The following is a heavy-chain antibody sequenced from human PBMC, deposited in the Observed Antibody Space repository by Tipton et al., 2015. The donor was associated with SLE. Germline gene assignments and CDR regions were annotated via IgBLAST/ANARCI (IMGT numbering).Heavy chain of an antibody. J-gene: IGHJ4*02. CDR3: ARGRYCSSTSCSYYFDY. V-gene: IGHV4-34*01. D-gene: IGHD2-2*01. CDR1: GGSFSGYY. CDR2: INHSGST. Sequence: TLSLTCAVYGGSFSGYYWSWIRQPPGKGLEWIGEINHSGSTNYNPPLKSRVTISIDTPKNQFSLKVSSVTAADTAVYYCARGRYCSSTSCSYYFDYWGQGTLVTVSS.